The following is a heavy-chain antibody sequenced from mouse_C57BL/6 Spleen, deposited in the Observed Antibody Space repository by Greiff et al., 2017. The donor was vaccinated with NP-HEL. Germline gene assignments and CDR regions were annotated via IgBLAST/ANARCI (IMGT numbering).Heavy chain of an antibody. CDR2: INPNNGGT. CDR3: ARRDDYVLFAY. D-gene: IGHD2-4*01. Sequence: EVQLQQSGPELVKPGASVKISCKASGYTFTDYYMNWVKQSHGKSLEWIGDINPNNGGTSYNQKFKGKATLTVDKSSSTAYMELRSLTSEDSAVYYCARRDDYVLFAYWGQGTLVTVSA. J-gene: IGHJ3*01. V-gene: IGHV1-26*01. CDR1: GYTFTDYY.